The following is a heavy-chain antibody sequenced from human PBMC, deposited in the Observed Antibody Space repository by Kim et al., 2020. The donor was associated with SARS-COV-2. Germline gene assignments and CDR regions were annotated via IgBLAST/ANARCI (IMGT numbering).Heavy chain of an antibody. J-gene: IGHJ4*02. D-gene: IGHD6-13*01. V-gene: IGHV3-9*01. CDR1: GFNFDDYA. CDR3: AKVGSSWYGSGSDY. CDR2: ISWNSGSI. Sequence: GGSLRLSCAASGFNFDDYAMHWVRQAPGKGLEWVSGISWNSGSIGYADSVKGRFTISRDNAKNSLYLQMNSLRAEDTALYYCAKVGSSWYGSGSDYWGQGTLVAVAT.